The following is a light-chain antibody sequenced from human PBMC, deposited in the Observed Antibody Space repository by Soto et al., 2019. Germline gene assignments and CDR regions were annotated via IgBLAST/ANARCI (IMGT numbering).Light chain of an antibody. V-gene: IGKV1-5*01. J-gene: IGKJ2*01. CDR3: QQYDSSSPT. CDR1: QNISVW. Sequence: DIQMTQSPSTLSASVGDGVTITCRASQNISVWLAWYQQRPGKAPKFLIYDASSLETGVPSRFSGRGSGTEFTLTIRSLQTDDFATYYCQQYDSSSPTFGQGTKLEIK. CDR2: DAS.